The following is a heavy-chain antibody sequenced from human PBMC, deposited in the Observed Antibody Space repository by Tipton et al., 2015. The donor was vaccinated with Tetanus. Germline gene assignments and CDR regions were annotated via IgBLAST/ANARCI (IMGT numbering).Heavy chain of an antibody. CDR1: GGSITDKKYF. CDR2: VYYSGST. D-gene: IGHD2-21*01. Sequence: TLSLTCTVSGGSITDKKYFWNWIRHHPGKGLEWIGYVYYSGSTYYNPSLKSRVTISVDTSTNQFFLKLTSVTAADTAVYYCARDQGGGRVARLNWFDPWGQGTLVTVSS. CDR3: ARDQGGGRVARLNWFDP. J-gene: IGHJ5*02. V-gene: IGHV4-31*03.